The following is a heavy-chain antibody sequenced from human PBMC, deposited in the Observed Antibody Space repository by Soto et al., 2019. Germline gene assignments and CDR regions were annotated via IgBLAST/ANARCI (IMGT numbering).Heavy chain of an antibody. CDR2: IIPLFGTP. J-gene: IGHJ4*02. CDR3: ARDRDDYGSGNYYNRIDF. Sequence: QVQLVQSGAEVKKPGSSVKVSCKASGGIFSTYAISWLRQAPGQGLEWMGGIIPLFGTPNYAQRFQCRVTITADESTSPAYMELSRLRSEDTAVYYCARDRDDYGSGNYYNRIDFWGQGTLVTVS. D-gene: IGHD3-10*01. CDR1: GGIFSTYA. V-gene: IGHV1-69*01.